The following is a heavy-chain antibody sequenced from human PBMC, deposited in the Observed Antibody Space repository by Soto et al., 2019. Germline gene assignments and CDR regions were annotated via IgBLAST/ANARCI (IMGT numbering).Heavy chain of an antibody. CDR1: GYSFTSHW. Sequence: PGESLKISCKGSGYSFTSHWIGWVRQMPGKGLEWVGIIYPGDSDTRYSPSFQGQVTISADKSISTAYLQWSSLKASDTAMYYCARHVGVSNYELDYWGQGTLVTVSS. CDR3: ARHVGVSNYELDY. CDR2: IYPGDSDT. V-gene: IGHV5-51*01. D-gene: IGHD4-4*01. J-gene: IGHJ4*02.